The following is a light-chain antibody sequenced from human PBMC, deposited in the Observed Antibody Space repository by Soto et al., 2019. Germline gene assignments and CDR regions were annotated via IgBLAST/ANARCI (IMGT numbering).Light chain of an antibody. J-gene: IGKJ2*02. Sequence: DIQMTQSPPTLSASVGDRATITCRASQSVGSWLAWYQQKPGKAPKYLIYKASILESGVPSRFSGSGSGTEFTLTISSLQPDDFATYYCQQYDAYPWTFGQGTKLDFK. CDR1: QSVGSW. CDR2: KAS. CDR3: QQYDAYPWT. V-gene: IGKV1-5*03.